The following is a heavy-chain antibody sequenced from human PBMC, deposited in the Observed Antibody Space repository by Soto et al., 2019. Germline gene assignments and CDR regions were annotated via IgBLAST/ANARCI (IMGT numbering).Heavy chain of an antibody. CDR1: GFTFNNYA. V-gene: IGHV3-23*01. D-gene: IGHD2-21*02. CDR3: AKGSVVVAAKFDS. Sequence: EVQLLESGGDLVQPGVSRRLSCAASGFTFNNYAMSWVRQAPGKGLEWVSAISSSGYSTYYADSVKGRFTISRDNSKNTVYLQMNNLRAENTAVYYCAKGSVVVAAKFDSWGQVTLVTVA. CDR2: ISSSGYST. J-gene: IGHJ4*02.